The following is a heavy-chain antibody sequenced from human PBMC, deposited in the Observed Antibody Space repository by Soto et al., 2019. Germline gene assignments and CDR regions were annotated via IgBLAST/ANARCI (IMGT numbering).Heavy chain of an antibody. J-gene: IGHJ4*02. CDR3: VRVNKRSLSGSFGGSNPYFFAH. CDR1: GFPFSSYA. V-gene: IGHV3-48*03. D-gene: IGHD5-12*01. Sequence: EVQLVESGGVLVQPGESLRLSCAASGFPFSSYAMNWVRQAPGKGLEWVAYISSGGGNIYYAESVKGRFTISRDNAKNSVELQMNSLRPEDTAFYYGVRVNKRSLSGSFGGSNPYFFAHWGQGALVSVSS. CDR2: ISSGGGNI.